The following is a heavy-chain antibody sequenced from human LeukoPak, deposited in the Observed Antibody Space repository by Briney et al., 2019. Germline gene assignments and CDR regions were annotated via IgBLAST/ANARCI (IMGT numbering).Heavy chain of an antibody. V-gene: IGHV3-23*01. J-gene: IGHJ4*02. CDR1: GFTFSSYA. CDR2: ISGSGGST. Sequence: GGSLRLSCAASGFTFSSYAMSWVRQAPGKGLEWVSAISGSGGSTYYADSVKGRFTVSRDNSRNTLYMQMNSLRAEDTAVYYCGKRLGDGTDPFQYWGQETLVTVSS. D-gene: IGHD1-26*01. CDR3: GKRLGDGTDPFQY.